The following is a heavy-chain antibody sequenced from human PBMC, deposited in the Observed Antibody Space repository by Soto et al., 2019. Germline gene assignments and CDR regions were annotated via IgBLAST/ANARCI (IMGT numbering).Heavy chain of an antibody. D-gene: IGHD3-3*01. J-gene: IGHJ5*02. CDR2: IYYSGSS. CDR1: GGSISSYY. Sequence: SETLSLTCTVSGGSISSYYWSWIRQPPGKGLEWIGYIYYSGSSNNNPSLKSRVTISIDTSKNQFSLKLSSVTAADTAMYYCARGHITTSANWFDPWGQGTLVTVSS. V-gene: IGHV4-59*01. CDR3: ARGHITTSANWFDP.